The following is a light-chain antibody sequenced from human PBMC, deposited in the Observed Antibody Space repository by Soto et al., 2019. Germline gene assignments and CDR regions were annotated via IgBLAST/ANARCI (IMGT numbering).Light chain of an antibody. Sequence: DIQMTQSPSTLSASVGDRVTITCRASQTTSSWLAWYQQKPGKAPKLLIYKANTLKSGVPSRFSGSASGTEVTLTISSLQPDDSATYCCQQYNSYSGSFAQGTKVQIK. V-gene: IGKV1-5*03. CDR3: QQYNSYSGS. J-gene: IGKJ1*01. CDR2: KAN. CDR1: QTTSSW.